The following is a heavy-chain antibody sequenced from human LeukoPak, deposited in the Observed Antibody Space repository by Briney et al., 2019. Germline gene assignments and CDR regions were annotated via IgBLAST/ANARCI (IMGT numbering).Heavy chain of an antibody. Sequence: SETLSLTCTVSGVYISSYYWSWIRQPPGKGLEWIGYIYYSGSTNYNPSLKSRVTISVDTSKNQFSLKLSSVTAADTAVYYCARGGYSGYGGYYYYYGMDVWGQGTTVTVSS. CDR3: ARGGYSGYGGYYYYYGMDV. CDR1: GVYISSYY. V-gene: IGHV4-59*13. D-gene: IGHD5-12*01. J-gene: IGHJ6*02. CDR2: IYYSGST.